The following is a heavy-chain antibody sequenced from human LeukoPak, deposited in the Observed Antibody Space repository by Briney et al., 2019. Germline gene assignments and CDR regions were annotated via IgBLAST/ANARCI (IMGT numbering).Heavy chain of an antibody. J-gene: IGHJ4*02. CDR3: ARDLEAANTYYFDY. Sequence: GGSLRLSCAASGFTVSSSYMSWVRQAPGKGLEWVSIISSAGTTYYADSVKGRFTISRDNSKNTVYLQVNSLRDEDTAVYYCARDLEAANTYYFDYWGQGTLVTVSS. CDR1: GFTVSSSY. CDR2: ISSAGTT. V-gene: IGHV3-66*01. D-gene: IGHD6-13*01.